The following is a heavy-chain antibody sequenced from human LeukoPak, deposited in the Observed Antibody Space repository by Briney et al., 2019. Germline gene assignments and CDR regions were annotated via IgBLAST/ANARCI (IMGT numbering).Heavy chain of an antibody. Sequence: ASVKVSCKVSGYTLTELSMHWVRQAPGKGLEWMGGFDPEDGETIYAQKFQGRVTMTEDTSTDTAYMELSSLRSEDTAVYYCATGRSSGWYYESVWFDPWGQGTLVTVSS. D-gene: IGHD6-19*01. CDR2: FDPEDGET. CDR3: ATGRSSGWYYESVWFDP. CDR1: GYTLTELS. V-gene: IGHV1-24*01. J-gene: IGHJ5*02.